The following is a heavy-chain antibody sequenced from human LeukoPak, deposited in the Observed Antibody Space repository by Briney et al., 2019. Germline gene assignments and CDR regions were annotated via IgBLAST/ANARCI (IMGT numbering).Heavy chain of an antibody. D-gene: IGHD3-22*01. J-gene: IGHJ3*02. Sequence: SVRVSCKASGGTFSSYAISWVRQAPGQGLEWMGGIIPIFGTANYAQKFQGGVTITADESTSTAYMELSSLRSEDTAVYYCARGSRSSEYYDSSEYLDDAFDIWGQGTMVTVSS. CDR3: ARGSRSSEYYDSSEYLDDAFDI. CDR2: IIPIFGTA. CDR1: GGTFSSYA. V-gene: IGHV1-69*13.